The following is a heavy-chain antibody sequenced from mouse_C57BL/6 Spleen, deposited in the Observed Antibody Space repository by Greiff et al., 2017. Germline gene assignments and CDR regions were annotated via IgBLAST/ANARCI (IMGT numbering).Heavy chain of an antibody. D-gene: IGHD2-4*01. V-gene: IGHV5-17*01. Sequence: EVMLVESGGGLVKPGGSLKLSCAASGFTFSDYGMHWVRQAPEKGLEWVAYISSGSSTIYYADTVKGRFTISRDNAKNTLFLQMTSLRSEDTAMYYCARSYYDYDGGGYWGQGTTLTVSS. CDR1: GFTFSDYG. J-gene: IGHJ2*01. CDR3: ARSYYDYDGGGY. CDR2: ISSGSSTI.